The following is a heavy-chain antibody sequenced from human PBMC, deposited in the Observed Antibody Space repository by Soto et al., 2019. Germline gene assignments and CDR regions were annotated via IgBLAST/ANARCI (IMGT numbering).Heavy chain of an antibody. D-gene: IGHD7-27*01. CDR3: ARTGDRPHDAFDI. V-gene: IGHV3-21*01. CDR2: ISSSSSYI. Sequence: GGSLRLSCAASGFTFSSYSMNWVRQAPGKGLEWVSSISSSSSYIYYADSVKGRFTISRDNAKNSLYLQMNSLRAEDTAVYYCARTGDRPHDAFDIWGQGTMVTVSS. J-gene: IGHJ3*02. CDR1: GFTFSSYS.